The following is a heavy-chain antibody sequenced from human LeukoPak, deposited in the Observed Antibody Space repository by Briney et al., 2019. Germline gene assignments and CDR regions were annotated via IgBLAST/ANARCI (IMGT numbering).Heavy chain of an antibody. CDR1: GFTFSTYS. J-gene: IGHJ4*02. D-gene: IGHD4-17*01. CDR3: ASGGNGDYSPFDY. Sequence: MPGGSLRLSCAASGFTFSTYSMNWVRQAPGKGLEWVSSISSSSTYIYYADSVKGRFTISRDNAKNSLYLQMNSLRAEDTAVYYCASGGNGDYSPFDYWGQGTLVTVSS. CDR2: ISSSSTYI. V-gene: IGHV3-21*01.